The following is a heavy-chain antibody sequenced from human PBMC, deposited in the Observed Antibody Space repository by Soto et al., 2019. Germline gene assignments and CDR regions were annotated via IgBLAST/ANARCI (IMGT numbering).Heavy chain of an antibody. J-gene: IGHJ4*02. Sequence: QVQLVESGGGLVKPGGSLRLSCAASGFTFSDSYMSWLRQAPGKVLESLSYISGSSSDTNYEDYVKGLFNISRDNAKNSLYLQMNSLRAEDTSVYYCATGQRRLRHWGQGTLVIVSS. CDR2: ISGSSSDT. V-gene: IGHV3-11*05. CDR1: GFTFSDSY. CDR3: ATGQRRLRH.